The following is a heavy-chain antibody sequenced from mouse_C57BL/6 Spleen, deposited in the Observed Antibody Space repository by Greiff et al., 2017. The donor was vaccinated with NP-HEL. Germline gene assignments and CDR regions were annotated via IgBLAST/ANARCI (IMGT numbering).Heavy chain of an antibody. CDR3: ARSLRDV. Sequence: QVQLQQSGAELVMPGASVKLSCKASGYTFTSYWMHWVKQRPGQGLEWIGEIDPSDSYTNYNQKFKGKSTLTVDKSSSTAYMQLSSLTSEDSAVYYCARSLRDVWGTGTTVTVSS. CDR1: GYTFTSYW. V-gene: IGHV1-69*01. J-gene: IGHJ1*03. D-gene: IGHD1-1*01. CDR2: IDPSDSYT.